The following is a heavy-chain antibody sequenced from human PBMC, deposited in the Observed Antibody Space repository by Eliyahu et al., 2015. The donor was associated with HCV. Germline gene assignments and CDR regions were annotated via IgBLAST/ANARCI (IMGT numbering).Heavy chain of an antibody. CDR2: ISDSGGST. Sequence: EVQLLESGGGLVQPRGSLXXSCRGSGLTFRNCSMGWARQSPVRGLGWVSGISDSGGSTYYADSVKDRFSISKDNFKNTLYLQMNSLRVEDTAVYYCAARIGEFLFVFDFWGQGTPVTVSS. CDR3: AARIGEFLFVFDF. J-gene: IGHJ4*02. CDR1: GLTFRNCS. D-gene: IGHD3-3*01. V-gene: IGHV3-23*01.